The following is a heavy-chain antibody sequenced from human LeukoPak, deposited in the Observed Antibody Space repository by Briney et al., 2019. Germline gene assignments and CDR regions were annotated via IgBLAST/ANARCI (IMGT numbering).Heavy chain of an antibody. D-gene: IGHD3-10*01. J-gene: IGHJ4*02. V-gene: IGHV4-34*01. CDR1: GGSFSGYY. CDR3: ARGPLTNRRLRGSKYFDY. Sequence: SESLSLTCAVYGGSFSGYYWSWIRQPPGKGLEWIGEINHSGSTNYNPSLKSRVTISVDTSKNQFSLKLSSVTAADTAVYYCARGPLTNRRLRGSKYFDYWGQGTLVTVSS. CDR2: INHSGST.